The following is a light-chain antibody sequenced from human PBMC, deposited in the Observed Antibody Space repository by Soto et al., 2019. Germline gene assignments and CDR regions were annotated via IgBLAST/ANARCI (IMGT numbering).Light chain of an antibody. J-gene: IGLJ2*01. CDR3: AAWDDSLSVL. Sequence: QSVLTQSPSASGTPGQRVTISCSGSSSNIGGNYVYWYQQIPGTAPKLLIYRNNQRPSGVPDRFSGSKSGTSASLAISGLRSEDEADYYCAAWDDSLSVLFGGGTKLTVL. CDR2: RNN. CDR1: SSNIGGNY. V-gene: IGLV1-47*01.